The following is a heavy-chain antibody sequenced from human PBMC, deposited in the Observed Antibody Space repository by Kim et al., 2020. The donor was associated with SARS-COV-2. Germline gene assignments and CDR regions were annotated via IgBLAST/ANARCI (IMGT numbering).Heavy chain of an antibody. D-gene: IGHD6-13*01. V-gene: IGHV1-3*01. CDR1: GYTFTSYA. Sequence: ASVKVSCKASGYTFTSYAMHWVRQAPGQRLEWMGWINAGNGNTKYSQKFQGRVTITRDTSASTAYMELSSLRSEDTAVYYCARGTAQQSVGLHFDYWGQGTLVTVSS. CDR3: ARGTAQQSVGLHFDY. J-gene: IGHJ4*02. CDR2: INAGNGNT.